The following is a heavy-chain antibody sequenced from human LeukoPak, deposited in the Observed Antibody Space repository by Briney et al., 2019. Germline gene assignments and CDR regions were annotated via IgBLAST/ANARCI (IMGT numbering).Heavy chain of an antibody. J-gene: IGHJ4*02. CDR1: GDSISSTSHY. CDR3: ARSETCDYGDYVGY. CDR2: IYFSGST. Sequence: PSETLSLTCTVSGDSISSTSHYWDWIRQPPGKGPEWIGNIYFSGSTYYCPSLKSRVTISVDRSKNRFSLKLSSVTAADTAVHYCARSETCDYGDYVGYWGQGTLVTVSS. D-gene: IGHD4-17*01. V-gene: IGHV4-39*01.